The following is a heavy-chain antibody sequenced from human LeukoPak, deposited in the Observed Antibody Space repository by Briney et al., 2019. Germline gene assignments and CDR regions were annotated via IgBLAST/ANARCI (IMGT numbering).Heavy chain of an antibody. CDR1: GGSISSGGYS. CDR3: ASQAPSGDTSGYVY. V-gene: IGHV4-30-2*01. D-gene: IGHD3-22*01. J-gene: IGHJ4*02. Sequence: PSETLSLTCAVSGGSISSGGYSWSWIRQPPGKGLEWIGYIYHSGSTYYNPSLKSRVTISVDRSKNQFSLKLSSVTAADTAVYYCASQAPSGDTSGYVYWSQGNLVTVSS. CDR2: IYHSGST.